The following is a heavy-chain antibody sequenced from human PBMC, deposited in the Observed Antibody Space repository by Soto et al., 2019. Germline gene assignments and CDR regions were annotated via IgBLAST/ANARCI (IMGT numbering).Heavy chain of an antibody. Sequence: GGSLRLSCAASGFTVSSNYMSLVRQAPGKGLEWASVIYSGGSTYYADSVKGRFTISRDNSKNTLYLQMNSLRAEDTAVYYCAKGGRQWLVTSDFNYWGQGALVTVSS. CDR3: AKGGRQWLVTSDFNY. J-gene: IGHJ4*02. CDR2: IYSGGST. V-gene: IGHV3-66*01. D-gene: IGHD6-19*01. CDR1: GFTVSSNY.